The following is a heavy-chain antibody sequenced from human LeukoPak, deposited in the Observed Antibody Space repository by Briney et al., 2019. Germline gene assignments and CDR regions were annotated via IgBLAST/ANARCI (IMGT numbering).Heavy chain of an antibody. V-gene: IGHV4-59*08. CDR1: GVSISNYY. Sequence: SETLSLTCTVSGVSISNYYWSWIRQPPGKGLEWIGYIFYSGNTNYNPSLKSRVTISMDTSKNQFSLKLSSVTAADTAVYYCARGDFATFGVWGQGTTVTVSS. CDR2: IFYSGNT. D-gene: IGHD3-10*02. J-gene: IGHJ6*02. CDR3: ARGDFATFGV.